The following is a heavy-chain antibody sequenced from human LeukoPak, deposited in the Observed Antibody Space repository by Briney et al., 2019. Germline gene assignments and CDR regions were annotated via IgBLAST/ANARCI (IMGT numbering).Heavy chain of an antibody. CDR3: AKRNGF. D-gene: IGHD1-1*01. CDR2: ISYDGNNK. CDR1: GFTFSSYD. V-gene: IGHV3-30*18. Sequence: GGSLGLSCAASGFTFSSYDMHWVRQDPGKGLEWVAIISYDGNNKYYGDSVKGRFTISRDNSKNTIYLQMNSLRVEDTAVYYCAKRNGFWGQGTLVTVSS. J-gene: IGHJ4*02.